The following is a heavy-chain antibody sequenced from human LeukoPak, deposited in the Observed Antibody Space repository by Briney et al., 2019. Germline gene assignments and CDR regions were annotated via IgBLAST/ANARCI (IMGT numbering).Heavy chain of an antibody. CDR1: SGSLSGYY. CDR2: ITHIGSP. CDR3: ARGVDL. Sequence: SETLSLTCGVSSGSLSGYYWGWIRQPPGGGLEWLGGITHIGSPNYNPSLKSRVTISGDTSKKQFSLNLKSVTAADTGVYYCARGVDLWGRGSPVTVSS. J-gene: IGHJ2*01. V-gene: IGHV4-34*01.